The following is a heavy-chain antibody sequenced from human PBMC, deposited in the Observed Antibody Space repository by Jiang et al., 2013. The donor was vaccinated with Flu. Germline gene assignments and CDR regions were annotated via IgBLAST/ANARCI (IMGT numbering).Heavy chain of an antibody. CDR1: GYTFTGYY. Sequence: VQLVESGAEVKKPGASVKVSCKASGYTFTGYYIYWVRQVSGQGLEWMGWINPDSGGTKYAQKFQGRVTMTRDASINTVYMDLTSLRSVDTAVYYCARMNYCGGDCHDGGAFDIWGQGTMVTVSS. CDR3: ARMNYCGGDCHDGGAFDI. D-gene: IGHD2-21*01. J-gene: IGHJ3*02. CDR2: INPDSGGT. V-gene: IGHV1-2*02.